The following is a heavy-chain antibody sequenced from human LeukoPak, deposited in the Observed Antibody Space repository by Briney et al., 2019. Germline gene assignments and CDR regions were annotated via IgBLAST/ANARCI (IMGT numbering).Heavy chain of an antibody. CDR1: GFTFSSYW. CDR2: INSDGSST. V-gene: IGHV3-74*01. CDR3: AGYCSSTSCISYNY. Sequence: GESLKISCSASGFTFSSYWMHWVRQAPGKGLVWVSRINSDGSSTSYADSVKGRFTISRDNAKNTLYLQMNSLRAEDTAVYYCAGYCSSTSCISYNYWGQGTLVTVSS. J-gene: IGHJ4*02. D-gene: IGHD2-2*01.